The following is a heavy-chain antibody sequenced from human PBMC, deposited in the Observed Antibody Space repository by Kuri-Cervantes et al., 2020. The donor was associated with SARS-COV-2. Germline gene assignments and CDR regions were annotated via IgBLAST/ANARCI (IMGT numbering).Heavy chain of an antibody. J-gene: IGHJ3*02. CDR2: IRYDGSNK. CDR1: GFTFNSYN. V-gene: IGHV3-30*02. Sequence: GESLKISCTASGFTFNSYNMKWVRQAPGKGLEWVAFIRYDGSNKYYADSVKGRFTISRDNSKNTLYLQMNSLRAEDTAVYYCATKPPGVNDAFDIWGQGTMVTVSS. CDR3: ATKPPGVNDAFDI. D-gene: IGHD1-14*01.